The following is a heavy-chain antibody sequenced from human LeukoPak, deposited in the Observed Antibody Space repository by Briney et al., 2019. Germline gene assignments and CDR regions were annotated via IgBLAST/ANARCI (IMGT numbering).Heavy chain of an antibody. Sequence: SETLSLTCTVSGDSISSSSYYWGWIRQPPGKGLEWIGNIYYSGSTYYNPSLRRRLTISLDTSKNQFSLTLSSVTAADTAVYYCARLQYYYDSNGYYSLYYFDYWGQGTVVTVSS. D-gene: IGHD3-22*01. CDR3: ARLQYYYDSNGYYSLYYFDY. J-gene: IGHJ4*02. CDR1: GDSISSSSYY. CDR2: IYYSGST. V-gene: IGHV4-39*01.